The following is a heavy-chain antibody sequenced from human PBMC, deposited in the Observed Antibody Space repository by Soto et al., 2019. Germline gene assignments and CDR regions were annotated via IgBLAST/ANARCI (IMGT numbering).Heavy chain of an antibody. CDR1: RVAFSKFI. J-gene: IGHJ6*02. CDR3: AKVRYSSPMGYYYGMDV. D-gene: IGHD6-19*01. Sequence: VASVKVSCKASRVAFSKFIVTWVRQAPGLGLELVGGIIPIFGTANYAQKFQGRVTITADESTSTSYMEVNNLRSEDTAVYYCAKVRYSSPMGYYYGMDVWGQGTTVTVSS. CDR2: IIPIFGTA. V-gene: IGHV1-69*13.